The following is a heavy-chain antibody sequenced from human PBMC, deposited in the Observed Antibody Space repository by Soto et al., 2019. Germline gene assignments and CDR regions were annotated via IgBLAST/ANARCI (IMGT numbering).Heavy chain of an antibody. CDR2: IYYSGST. D-gene: IGHD2-15*01. V-gene: IGHV4-39*01. CDR1: GGSISSSSYY. CDR3: ARQDIVVVVAAGFDY. Sequence: QLQESGPGLVKPSETLSLTCTVSGGSISSSSYYWGWIRQPPGKGLEWIGSIYYSGSTYYNPSLKSRVTISVDTSKNQFSLKLSSVTAADTAVYYCARQDIVVVVAAGFDYWGQGTLVTVSS. J-gene: IGHJ4*02.